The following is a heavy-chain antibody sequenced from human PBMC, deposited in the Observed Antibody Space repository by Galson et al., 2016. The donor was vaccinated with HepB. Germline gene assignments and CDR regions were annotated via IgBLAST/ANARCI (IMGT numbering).Heavy chain of an antibody. D-gene: IGHD6-13*01. J-gene: IGHJ4*02. Sequence: SLRLSCAASGFSFSSYSMNWVRQAPGKGLEWVSYISRTSNTIYYADSVKGRFTISRDNAKNSLYLQMNSLRAEDTAVYYCAREAGIAAAATYDYWGQGTLVTVSS. V-gene: IGHV3-48*01. CDR3: AREAGIAAAATYDY. CDR2: ISRTSNTI. CDR1: GFSFSSYS.